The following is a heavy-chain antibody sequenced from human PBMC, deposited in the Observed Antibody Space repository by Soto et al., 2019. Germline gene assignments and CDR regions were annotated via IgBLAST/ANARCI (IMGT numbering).Heavy chain of an antibody. Sequence: GGSLRLSCAASGFTFSSYSMNWVRQAPGKGLEWVSYISSSSSTIYYADSVKGRFTISRDNAKNSLYLQMNSLRDEDTAVYYCARVEDGNILTGYYNGYFDYWGQGTLVTVSS. D-gene: IGHD3-9*01. CDR2: ISSSSSTI. J-gene: IGHJ4*02. CDR3: ARVEDGNILTGYYNGYFDY. V-gene: IGHV3-48*02. CDR1: GFTFSSYS.